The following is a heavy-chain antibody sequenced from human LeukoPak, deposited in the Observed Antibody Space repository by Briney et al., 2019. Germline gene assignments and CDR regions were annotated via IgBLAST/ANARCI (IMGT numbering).Heavy chain of an antibody. D-gene: IGHD2-15*01. CDR2: IYYSGST. J-gene: IGHJ4*02. CDR3: ARDCSGGSCFDY. Sequence: SETLSLTCTVSGGSISSYYWSWIRQPPGKGLEWIGYIYYSGSTNYNPSLNSRVTISVDTSKNQFSLKLSSVTAADTAVYYCARDCSGGSCFDYWGQGTLVTVSS. V-gene: IGHV4-59*01. CDR1: GGSISSYY.